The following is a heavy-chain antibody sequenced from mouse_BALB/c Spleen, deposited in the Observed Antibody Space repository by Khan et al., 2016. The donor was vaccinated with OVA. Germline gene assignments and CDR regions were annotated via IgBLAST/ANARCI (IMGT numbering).Heavy chain of an antibody. CDR2: IWGGGGT. D-gene: IGHD2-14*01. V-gene: IGHV2-6-4*01. CDR1: GFSVSRYN. CDR3: DRCYWRYDGCDAMDY. J-gene: IGHJ4*01. Sequence: QMQLEESGPGLVAPSQSLSITCTVSGFSVSRYNIHWIRQAPGKGLEWLGMIWGGGGTYYNPNLKSRLNISKDNSKSQVFLKMNSLQTDDTAMYYCDRCYWRYDGCDAMDYWGQGTSVTVSA.